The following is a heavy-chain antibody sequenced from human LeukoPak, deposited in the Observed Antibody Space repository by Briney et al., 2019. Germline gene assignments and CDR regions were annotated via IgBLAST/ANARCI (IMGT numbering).Heavy chain of an antibody. CDR3: ARDSGSGWFYEAFDI. D-gene: IGHD6-19*01. CDR2: IYTSGST. V-gene: IGHV4-61*02. CDR1: GDSLSSGTYY. Sequence: SQTLSLTCTVSGDSLSSGTYYWRWIRQPGGKGLEWIERIYTSGSTNYNPSLKSRITISIDTSKNQFSLKLSSVTAADTAVYYCARDSGSGWFYEAFDIWGQGTIVIVSS. J-gene: IGHJ3*02.